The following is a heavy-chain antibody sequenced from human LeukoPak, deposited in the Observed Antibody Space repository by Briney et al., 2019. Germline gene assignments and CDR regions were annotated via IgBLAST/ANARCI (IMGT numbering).Heavy chain of an antibody. J-gene: IGHJ5*02. Sequence: SETLSLTCTVSGGSISSGGYYWSWIRQHPGKGLEWIGYIYYSGSTYYNPSLKSRVTISVDTSKNQFSLKLSSVTAADTAVYYCARDGGSYGSGSYPVYWFDPWGQGTLVTVSS. CDR1: GGSISSGGYY. CDR3: ARDGGSYGSGSYPVYWFDP. CDR2: IYYSGST. D-gene: IGHD3-10*01. V-gene: IGHV4-31*03.